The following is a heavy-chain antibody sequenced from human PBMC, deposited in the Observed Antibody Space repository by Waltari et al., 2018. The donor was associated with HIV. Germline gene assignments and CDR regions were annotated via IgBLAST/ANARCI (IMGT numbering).Heavy chain of an antibody. CDR3: TLTVAGRTRDY. CDR1: GFTFGDYA. Sequence: EVQLVESGGGLVQPGRSLRLSCTASGFTFGDYAMSWFRQAPGKGLEWVGFIRSKAYGGTTEYAASVKGRFTISRDDSKSIAYLQMNSLKTEDTAVYYCTLTVAGRTRDYWGQGTLVTVSS. J-gene: IGHJ4*02. CDR2: IRSKAYGGTT. D-gene: IGHD6-19*01. V-gene: IGHV3-49*03.